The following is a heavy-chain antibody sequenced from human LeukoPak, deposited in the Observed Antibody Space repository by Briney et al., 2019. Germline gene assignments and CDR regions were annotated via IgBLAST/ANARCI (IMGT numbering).Heavy chain of an antibody. V-gene: IGHV1-2*02. J-gene: IGHJ5*02. CDR1: GYRFTDSY. CDR3: VSAYDQ. CDR2: INPSTGDT. Sequence: ASVKVSCKASGYRFTDSYMHWVRQAPGQGFEWMGWINPSTGDTKYARMFQGRVTLTTGASISTAYMELSGLRPADTAVYFCVSAYDQWGQGTLVTVSS.